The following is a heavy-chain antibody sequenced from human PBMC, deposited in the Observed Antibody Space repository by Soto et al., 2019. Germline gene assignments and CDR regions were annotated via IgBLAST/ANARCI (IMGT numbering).Heavy chain of an antibody. J-gene: IGHJ5*02. D-gene: IGHD3-9*01. CDR2: MNPNSGNT. Sequence: QVQLVQSGAEVKKPGASVKVSCKASGYTFTSYDINWVRQATGQGLEWMGWMNPNSGNTGYAQNFQGRVTMTRNTSISTAYMELSSLRSEDTAVYYCAREKSYDILTGYSTWFDPWGQGTLVTVSS. CDR3: AREKSYDILTGYSTWFDP. CDR1: GYTFTSYD. V-gene: IGHV1-8*01.